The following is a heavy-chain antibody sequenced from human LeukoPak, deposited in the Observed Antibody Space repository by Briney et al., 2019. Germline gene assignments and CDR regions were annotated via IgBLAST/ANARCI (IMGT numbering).Heavy chain of an antibody. Sequence: GGSLRLSCAASGFTFSSYAMSWVRQAPGKGLEWVSSISSSSYIYYADSVKGRFTISRDNAKNSLYLQMNSLRAEDTAVYYCARDGSSGWSYFDYWGQGTLVTVSS. D-gene: IGHD6-19*01. CDR3: ARDGSSGWSYFDY. J-gene: IGHJ4*02. V-gene: IGHV3-21*01. CDR1: GFTFSSYA. CDR2: ISSSSYI.